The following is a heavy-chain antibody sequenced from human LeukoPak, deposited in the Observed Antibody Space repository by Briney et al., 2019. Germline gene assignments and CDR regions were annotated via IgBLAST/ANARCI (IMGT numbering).Heavy chain of an antibody. J-gene: IGHJ6*03. D-gene: IGHD6-13*01. V-gene: IGHV4-4*07. CDR1: GGSISSYY. CDR3: ARGPGYSSSWYWYYYYYYMDV. Sequence: SETLSLTCTVSGGSISSYYWSWIRQPAGKGLEWIGRIYTSGSTNYNPSLKSRVTMSVDTSKNQFSLKLSSVTAADTAVYYCARGPGYSSSWYWYYYYYYMDVWGKGATVTVSS. CDR2: IYTSGST.